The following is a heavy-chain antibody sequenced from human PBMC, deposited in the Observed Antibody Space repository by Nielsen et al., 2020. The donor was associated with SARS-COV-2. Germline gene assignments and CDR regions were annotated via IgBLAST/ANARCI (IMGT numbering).Heavy chain of an antibody. CDR3: ARGLRRDYFDY. Sequence: GGSLRLSCAASGFTFSSYGMHWVRQAPGKGLEWVAVISYDGSNKYYADSVKGRFTISRDNSKNTLYLQMNSLRAEDTAVYYCARGLRRDYFDYWGQGTLVTVSS. J-gene: IGHJ4*02. CDR2: ISYDGSNK. V-gene: IGHV3-30*03. CDR1: GFTFSSYG. D-gene: IGHD5/OR15-5a*01.